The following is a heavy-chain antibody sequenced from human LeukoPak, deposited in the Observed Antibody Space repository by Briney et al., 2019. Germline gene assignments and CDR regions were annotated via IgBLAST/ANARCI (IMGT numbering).Heavy chain of an antibody. CDR1: GFTFGGYS. CDR2: IRGKAYVATT. J-gene: IGHJ4*02. V-gene: IGHV3-49*04. CDR3: TSSFGQLSFFDY. D-gene: IGHD3-10*01. Sequence: GGSLRLSCSTSGFTFGGYSMSWVRQAPGKGLEWVGFIRGKAYVATTEYAASVKGRFTISRDDSKSIAYLQMNSLKTEDTAVYYCTSSFGQLSFFDYWGQGTLVTVSS.